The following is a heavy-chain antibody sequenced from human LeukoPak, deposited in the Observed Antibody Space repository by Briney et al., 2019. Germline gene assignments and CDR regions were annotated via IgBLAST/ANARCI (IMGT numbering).Heavy chain of an antibody. CDR3: AREGLDAFDI. Sequence: SQTLSLTCTVSGGSPSSYYWSWIRPPPGKGLEWIGYIYYSGSTNYNPSLKSRVTISVDTSKNQFSLKLSSVTAADTAVYYCAREGLDAFDIWGQGTMVTVSS. CDR1: GGSPSSYY. J-gene: IGHJ3*02. V-gene: IGHV4-59*01. CDR2: IYYSGST.